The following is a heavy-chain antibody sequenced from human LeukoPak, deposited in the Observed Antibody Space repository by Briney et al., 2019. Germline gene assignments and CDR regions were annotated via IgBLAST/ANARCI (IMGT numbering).Heavy chain of an antibody. V-gene: IGHV3-11*01. CDR3: ARVNRVTAIQELDY. D-gene: IGHD2-21*02. CDR2: ISSSGSTI. CDR1: GFTFSDYY. J-gene: IGHJ4*02. Sequence: GGSLRLSCAASGFTFSDYYMTWIRQAPGKGLEWVSCISSSGSTIFYADSVKGRFTISRDNAKSSLFLQMNSLRAEDTAVYYCARVNRVTAIQELDYWGQGTLDTVSS.